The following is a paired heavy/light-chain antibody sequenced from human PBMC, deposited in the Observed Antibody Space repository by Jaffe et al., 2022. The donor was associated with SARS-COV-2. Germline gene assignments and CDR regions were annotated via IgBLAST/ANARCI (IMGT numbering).Light chain of an antibody. Sequence: QSVLTQPPSVSAAPGQKVTISCSGSSSNIGNNYVSWYQQLPGTAPKLLIYENNKRPSGIPDRLSGSKSGTSATLGIAGLQTGDEADYYCGTWDNNLSAYVFGTGTKVTAL. V-gene: IGLV1-51*02. CDR2: ENN. CDR1: SSNIGNNY. CDR3: GTWDNNLSAYV. J-gene: IGLJ1*01.
Heavy chain of an antibody. CDR1: GFRFSDYY. CDR2: ISTISGYT. CDR3: ARVPKWEVGKMYYFDY. D-gene: IGHD1-26*01. Sequence: QVQLVESGGGLVKPGGSLRLSCAASGFRFSDYYMTWIRQAPGKGLEWISYISTISGYTNYADSVKGRFSISRDNAKNSLYLQMNSLRVEDTALYYCARVPKWEVGKMYYFDYWGQGTLVTVSS. V-gene: IGHV3-11*06. J-gene: IGHJ4*02.